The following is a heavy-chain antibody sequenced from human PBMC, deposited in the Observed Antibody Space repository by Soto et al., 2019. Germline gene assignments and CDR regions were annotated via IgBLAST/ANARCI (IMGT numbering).Heavy chain of an antibody. CDR2: IYDNGGT. D-gene: IGHD2-2*01. J-gene: IGHJ6*02. V-gene: IGHV4-61*01. CDR1: GDSVISVRYF. CDR3: ARVRRGAEYAYGLDV. Sequence: QVQLQESGPGLVKPSETLSLACSVSGDSVISVRYFWSWIRQPPGKELEWIGHIYDNGGTSYNPSLESRVTISIDTSQNQFSLKLRTLTAADTAVYYCARVRRGAEYAYGLDVWGQGTTVTVSS.